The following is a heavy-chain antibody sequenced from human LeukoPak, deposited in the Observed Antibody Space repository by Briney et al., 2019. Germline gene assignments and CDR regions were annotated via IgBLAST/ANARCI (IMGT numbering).Heavy chain of an antibody. CDR1: GYTFTGYY. CDR3: ARVQDIVAAIIDY. CDR2: INPNSGDT. Sequence: GDSVKVSCKASGYTFTGYYMEWVRQAPGQGLEWMGWINPNSGDTNYAQKFQGRVTMTRDTSIRTAYMELSRLRSDDTAVYFCARVQDIVAAIIDYWGQGTLVTVYS. J-gene: IGHJ4*02. V-gene: IGHV1-2*02. D-gene: IGHD5-12*01.